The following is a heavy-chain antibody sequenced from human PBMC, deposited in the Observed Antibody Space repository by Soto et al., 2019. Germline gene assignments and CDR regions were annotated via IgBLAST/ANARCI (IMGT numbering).Heavy chain of an antibody. CDR1: GFTFSGYG. J-gene: IGHJ4*02. CDR2: ISYDGGSK. Sequence: QVRLVDSGGGVVHPGRSLRLSCAASGFTFSGYGMHWVRQAPGKGLEWVAIISYDGGSKYYADSVKGRFTISRDNSQNTLYLQMDSLRVEDTAMYYCAKGEVFSTSVVVDYWGQGTLVTVSS. V-gene: IGHV3-30*18. CDR3: AKGEVFSTSVVVDY. D-gene: IGHD6-6*01.